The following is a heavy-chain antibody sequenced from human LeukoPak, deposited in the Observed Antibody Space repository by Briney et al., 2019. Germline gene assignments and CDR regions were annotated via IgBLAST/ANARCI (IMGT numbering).Heavy chain of an antibody. D-gene: IGHD3-10*01. V-gene: IGHV4-34*01. J-gene: IGHJ4*02. CDR2: INHSGGT. CDR1: GGSFSGYY. CDR3: ASDRIWFGESTNGY. Sequence: SETLSLTCAVYGGSFSGYYWSWIRQPPGKGLEWIGEINHSGGTNYNPSLKSRVTISVDTSKNQFSLNLNSVTAADTAFYYCASDRIWFGESTNGYWGQGTLVTVSS.